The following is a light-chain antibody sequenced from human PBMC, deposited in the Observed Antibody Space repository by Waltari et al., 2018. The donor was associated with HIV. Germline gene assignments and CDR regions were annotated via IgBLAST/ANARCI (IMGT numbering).Light chain of an antibody. J-gene: IGKJ2*01. Sequence: DILMTQSPATLSVSPGGGASLSCRARESVHSNLAWFQHKPGQAARLLIYAASTRATGVPDRFSASGSGTDFTLTSRSLQSEDFAIYFCQQYHKRHETFGQGTKLEIK. CDR1: ESVHSN. CDR2: AAS. V-gene: IGKV3-15*01. CDR3: QQYHKRHET.